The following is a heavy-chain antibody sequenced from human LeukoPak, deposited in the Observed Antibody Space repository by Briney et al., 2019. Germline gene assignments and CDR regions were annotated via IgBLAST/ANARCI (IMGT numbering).Heavy chain of an antibody. CDR1: GGVFTTYA. CDR3: TIIPNVILFTHYFEY. D-gene: IGHD2-21*01. Sequence: ASVKVSCKASGGVFTTYAISWVRQAPGQGLEWMGSIIPFLGTTNYTQKFQGRVTITADEPTRTAYMELTYVRSDDTAVYYCTIIPNVILFTHYFEYWGQGTLVTVSS. CDR2: IIPFLGTT. V-gene: IGHV1-69*11. J-gene: IGHJ4*02.